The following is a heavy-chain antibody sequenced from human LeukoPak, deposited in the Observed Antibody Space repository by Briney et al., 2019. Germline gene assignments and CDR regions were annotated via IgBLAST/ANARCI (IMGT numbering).Heavy chain of an antibody. D-gene: IGHD5-12*01. CDR2: ISAYNGST. Sequence: ASVKVSCKASGYTFTSYGISWVRQAPGQGLEWMGWISAYNGSTNYAQKLQGRVTMTTDTSTSTAYMELRSLRSDDTAVYYCARTIVATTEFDPWGQGTLVTVSS. CDR1: GYTFTSYG. V-gene: IGHV1-18*01. J-gene: IGHJ5*02. CDR3: ARTIVATTEFDP.